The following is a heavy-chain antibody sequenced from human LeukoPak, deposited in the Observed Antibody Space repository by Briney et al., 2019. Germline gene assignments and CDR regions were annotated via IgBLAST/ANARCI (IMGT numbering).Heavy chain of an antibody. J-gene: IGHJ4*02. D-gene: IGHD6-13*01. CDR1: GFTFTNYA. Sequence: GGSLRLSCAASGFTFTNYAMSWVRQAPGKGLEWVSALSASGGSTYYADSVKGRFTISRDNSKNTLYLQMNSLRAEDTAVYYCAKDFGSSWYYFDYWGQGTLVTVSS. CDR2: LSASGGST. V-gene: IGHV3-23*01. CDR3: AKDFGSSWYYFDY.